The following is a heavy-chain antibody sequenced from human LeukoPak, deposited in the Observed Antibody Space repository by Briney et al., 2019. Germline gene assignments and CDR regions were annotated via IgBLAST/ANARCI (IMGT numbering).Heavy chain of an antibody. Sequence: PGGSLRLSYAASGFTVSTNCMTWVRQAPGKGLEWVSTIYSGGTTYYADSVTGRFTISRHNSRNTLYLQMNSLRAEDTAVYYCARVDTVMAYYFDLWGQGTLVTVSS. CDR1: GFTVSTNC. D-gene: IGHD5-18*01. J-gene: IGHJ4*02. V-gene: IGHV3-53*04. CDR3: ARVDTVMAYYFDL. CDR2: IYSGGTT.